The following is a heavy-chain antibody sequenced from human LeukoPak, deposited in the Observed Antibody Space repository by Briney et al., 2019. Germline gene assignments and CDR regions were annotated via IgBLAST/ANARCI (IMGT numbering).Heavy chain of an antibody. Sequence: ASVKVSCKASGGTFSSYAISWVRQAPGQGLEWMGRIIPIFGTANYAQNFQGRVTITADKSTSTAYMELSSLRSEDTAVYYCARERQYSYGRGYYYYMDVWGKGTTVTVSS. J-gene: IGHJ6*03. CDR1: GGTFSSYA. D-gene: IGHD5-18*01. V-gene: IGHV1-69*06. CDR3: ARERQYSYGRGYYYYMDV. CDR2: IIPIFGTA.